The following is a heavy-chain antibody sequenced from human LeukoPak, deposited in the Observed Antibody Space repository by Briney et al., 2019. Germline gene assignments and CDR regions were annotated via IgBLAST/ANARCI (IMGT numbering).Heavy chain of an antibody. CDR1: GVSFSGYY. CDR3: ARGYRYDY. D-gene: IGHD2-2*02. Sequence: SETLSLTCAVYGVSFSGYYWSWIRQHPGKGLEWIGYIYYSGSTYYNPSLKSRVTISVDTSKNQFSLKLSSVTAADTAVYYCARGYRYDYWGQGTLVTVSS. J-gene: IGHJ4*02. V-gene: IGHV4-31*11. CDR2: IYYSGST.